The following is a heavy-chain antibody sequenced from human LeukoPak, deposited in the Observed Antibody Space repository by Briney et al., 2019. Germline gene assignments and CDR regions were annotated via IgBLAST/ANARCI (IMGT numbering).Heavy chain of an antibody. D-gene: IGHD3-10*01. J-gene: IGHJ6*02. V-gene: IGHV1-46*01. CDR2: INPSGGST. CDR3: ARVLLLWFGEEAYGMDV. Sequence: GASVKVSCKASGYTFTSYYMHWVRQAPGQGLEWMGIINPSGGSTSYAQKFQGRVTMTRDTSTSTVYMELSSLRSEDTAVYYCARVLLLWFGEEAYGMDVWGQGTTVTVSS. CDR1: GYTFTSYY.